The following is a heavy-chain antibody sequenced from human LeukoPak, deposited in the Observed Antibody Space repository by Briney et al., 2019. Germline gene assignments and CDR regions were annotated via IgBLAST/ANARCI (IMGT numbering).Heavy chain of an antibody. CDR3: AKGSFSSDYWYYVDY. CDR2: ISYDGSDK. D-gene: IGHD3-22*01. J-gene: IGHJ4*02. V-gene: IGHV3-30*18. CDR1: GFTFSIYG. Sequence: GRSLRLSCAVSGFTFSIYGMLGVRQAPGKGLEWVAVISYDGSDKYYADSVEGRFTISRDNSKSTLYLKMNSLRGEDTAVYYCAKGSFSSDYWYYVDYWGRGTLVTVSS.